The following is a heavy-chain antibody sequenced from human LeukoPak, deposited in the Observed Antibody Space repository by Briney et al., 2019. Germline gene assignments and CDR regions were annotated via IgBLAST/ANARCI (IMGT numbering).Heavy chain of an antibody. CDR3: AISWRSVPAAFDI. J-gene: IGHJ3*02. V-gene: IGHV5-51*01. Sequence: GESLKISCKGSAYNFTSHWIGWVRQMPGKGLEWMGNIYPGDSDTRYSPSFQGQVTISADKSISTAYLQWSSLKASDTAMYYCAISWRSVPAAFDIWGQGTMVTVSS. CDR1: AYNFTSHW. D-gene: IGHD2-15*01. CDR2: IYPGDSDT.